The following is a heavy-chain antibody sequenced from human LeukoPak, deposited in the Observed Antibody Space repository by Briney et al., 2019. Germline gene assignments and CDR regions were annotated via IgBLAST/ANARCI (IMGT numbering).Heavy chain of an antibody. D-gene: IGHD3-3*01. CDR1: GYTFTSYS. J-gene: IGHJ4*02. CDR2: INPSGGST. CDR3: ARSKVRGKTIFGVVTQGSFLDY. Sequence: GASVKVSCKASGYTFTSYSMHWVRQAPGQGLECMGIINPSGGSTSYAQKFQGRVTMTRDTSTSTVYMELSSLRSEDTAVYYCARSKVRGKTIFGVVTQGSFLDYWGQGTLVTVSS. V-gene: IGHV1-46*01.